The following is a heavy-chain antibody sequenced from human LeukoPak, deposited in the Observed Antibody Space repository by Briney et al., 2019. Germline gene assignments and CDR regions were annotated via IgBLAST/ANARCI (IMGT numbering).Heavy chain of an antibody. V-gene: IGHV3-23*01. Sequence: GCALTLSCTASGFTLSSYALSWLRQAPGKGLEWVGAVSDSGGTTYYADSVTAPFTISRDNSKSTLHLQMTSLRAEDTAVYHCAKEPREYCSSSSCPNWLDPWGQGTLVTVSS. CDR3: AKEPREYCSSSSCPNWLDP. J-gene: IGHJ5*02. CDR2: VSDSGGTT. CDR1: GFTLSSYA. D-gene: IGHD2-2*01.